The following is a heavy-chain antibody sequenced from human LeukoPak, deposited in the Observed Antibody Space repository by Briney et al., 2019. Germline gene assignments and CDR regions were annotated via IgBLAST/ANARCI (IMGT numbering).Heavy chain of an antibody. CDR2: IRYDGSNK. Sequence: GGSRRLSCAASGFTFSSYGMRWVRQAPGKGLEWVAFIRYDGSNKYYADSVKGRFTISRDNSKNTLYLQMNSLRAEDTAVYYCAKALMVDSHPNYWGQGTLVTVSS. D-gene: IGHD2-15*01. CDR1: GFTFSSYG. V-gene: IGHV3-30*02. J-gene: IGHJ4*02. CDR3: AKALMVDSHPNY.